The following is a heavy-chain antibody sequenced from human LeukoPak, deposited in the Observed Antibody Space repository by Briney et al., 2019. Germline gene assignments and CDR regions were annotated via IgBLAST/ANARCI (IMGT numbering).Heavy chain of an antibody. V-gene: IGHV3-64*01. CDR2: ITSNGVGT. D-gene: IGHD4-17*01. J-gene: IGHJ4*02. CDR1: GFTFGDYA. CDR3: ARTTPTPFYFDC. Sequence: PGGSLRLSCTASGFTFGDYAMHWVRQAPGKGLEYVSAITSNGVGTNYANSVKGRFTISRDNSKNTLYLQMGSLRAEDMAVYYCARTTPTPFYFDCWGQGTLVTVSS.